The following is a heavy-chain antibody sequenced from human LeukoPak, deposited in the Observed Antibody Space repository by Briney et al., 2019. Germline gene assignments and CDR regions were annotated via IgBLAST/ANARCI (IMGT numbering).Heavy chain of an antibody. Sequence: PGGSLRLSCAASGFTFSSYSMNWVRQAPGKGLEWVSSISSSNIYYADSVKGRFTISRDNAKNSLYLQMNSLRAEDTAVYYCAREGHGDFSFDYWGQGTLVTVSP. J-gene: IGHJ4*02. D-gene: IGHD4-17*01. CDR2: ISSSNI. CDR3: AREGHGDFSFDY. V-gene: IGHV3-21*01. CDR1: GFTFSSYS.